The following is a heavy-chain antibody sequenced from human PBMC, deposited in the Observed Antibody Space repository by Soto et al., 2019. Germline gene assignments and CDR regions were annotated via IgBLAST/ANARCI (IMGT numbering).Heavy chain of an antibody. V-gene: IGHV4-59*12. J-gene: IGHJ4*02. Sequence: SETLSLTCTVSGGSISSYCWSWIRQPPGKGLEWIGYIYYSGSTNYNPSLKSRVTISVDTSKNQFSLKLSSVTAADTAVYYCARAGIVVVPAANYFDYWGQGTLVTVSS. CDR2: IYYSGST. CDR3: ARAGIVVVPAANYFDY. CDR1: GGSISSYC. D-gene: IGHD2-2*01.